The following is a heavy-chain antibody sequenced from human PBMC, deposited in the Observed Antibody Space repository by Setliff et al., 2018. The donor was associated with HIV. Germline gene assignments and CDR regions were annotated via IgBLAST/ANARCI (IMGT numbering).Heavy chain of an antibody. CDR3: ARGRQFTFWSAYMHMDV. J-gene: IGHJ6*03. CDR2: IYYSGTT. V-gene: IGHV4-59*12. CDR1: GGSISSYY. D-gene: IGHD3-3*01. Sequence: SETLSLTCTVSGGSISSYYWSWIRQPPGKGLEWIGYIYYSGTTKYNPSLKSRVAISVDTSKNQFSLKVNSVTAADTAIYYCARGRQFTFWSAYMHMDVWGKGTSVTVSS.